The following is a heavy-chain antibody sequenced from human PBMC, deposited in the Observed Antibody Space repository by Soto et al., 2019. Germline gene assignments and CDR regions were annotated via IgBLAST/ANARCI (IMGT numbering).Heavy chain of an antibody. Sequence: PGGSLRLSCAASGFTLRSYAMRWVRQAPGKGLEWVAVISYEGSNQYYADSVKGRFTLTRDNSKKTVDLQMNSLRADDTAVYYCADHCSGGSCPFDYWGQGTLVTVSS. V-gene: IGHV3-30*04. CDR2: ISYEGSNQ. CDR1: GFTLRSYA. D-gene: IGHD2-15*01. CDR3: ADHCSGGSCPFDY. J-gene: IGHJ4*02.